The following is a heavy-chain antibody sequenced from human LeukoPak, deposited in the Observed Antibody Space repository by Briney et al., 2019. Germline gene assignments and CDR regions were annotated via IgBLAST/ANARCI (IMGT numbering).Heavy chain of an antibody. CDR1: GFSFSRYA. J-gene: IGHJ5*02. V-gene: IGHV3-23*01. CDR3: AKDGCSISCYGLNWFDP. CDR2: ISGSGGRT. D-gene: IGHD2-2*01. Sequence: GGSMRLSCAAYGFSFSRYAMSWVRQAPGDGLEWVSAISGSGGRTYHADSVKGRFTISRDNSKNTLYLQMNSLRAEDTAVYYCAKDGCSISCYGLNWFDPWGEGTLVTVSS.